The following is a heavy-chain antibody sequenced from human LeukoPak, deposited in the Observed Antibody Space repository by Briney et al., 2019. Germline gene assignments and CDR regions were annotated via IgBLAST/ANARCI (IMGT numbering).Heavy chain of an antibody. J-gene: IGHJ4*02. V-gene: IGHV3-7*01. Sequence: GGSLRLSCAASGFTFSNFWMSWVRQTPEKGLEWVANIKQDGSEIYYVDSVKGRFTISRDNAENSLYLQMNSLRADDTAVYYCARDKIVGPTTLDYWGQGTLVTVSS. CDR2: IKQDGSEI. CDR1: GFTFSNFW. CDR3: ARDKIVGPTTLDY. D-gene: IGHD1-26*01.